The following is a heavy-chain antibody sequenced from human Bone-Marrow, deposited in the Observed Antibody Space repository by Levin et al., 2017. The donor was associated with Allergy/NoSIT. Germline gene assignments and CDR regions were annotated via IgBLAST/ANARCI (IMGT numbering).Heavy chain of an antibody. J-gene: IGHJ5*02. CDR1: GFSLSTSGVG. CDR3: AHRPSRCSSTSCYAWFDP. CDR2: IYWDDDK. D-gene: IGHD2-2*01. V-gene: IGHV2-5*02. Sequence: SGPTLVKPTQTLTLTCTFSGFSLSTSGVGVGWIRQPPGKALEWLALIYWDDDKRYSPSLKSRLTITKDTSKNQVVLTMTNMDPVDTATYYCAHRPSRCSSTSCYAWFDPWGQGTLVTVSS.